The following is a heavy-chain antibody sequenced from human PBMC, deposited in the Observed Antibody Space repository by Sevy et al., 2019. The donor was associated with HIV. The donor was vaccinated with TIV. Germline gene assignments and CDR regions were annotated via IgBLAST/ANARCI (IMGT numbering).Heavy chain of an antibody. CDR3: VKSLLRYFDWLLYAVANDAFDI. CDR2: ISSNGGST. D-gene: IGHD3-9*01. V-gene: IGHV3-64D*06. Sequence: GGSLRLSCSASGFTFSSYAMHWVRQAPGKGLEYVSAISSNGGSTYYADSVKGRFTISRDNSKNTLYLQMISMRAEDTAVYYCVKSLLRYFDWLLYAVANDAFDIWGQGTMVTVSS. CDR1: GFTFSSYA. J-gene: IGHJ3*02.